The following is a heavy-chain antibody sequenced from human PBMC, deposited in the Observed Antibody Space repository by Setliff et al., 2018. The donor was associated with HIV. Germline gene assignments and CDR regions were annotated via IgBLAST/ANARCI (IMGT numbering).Heavy chain of an antibody. CDR1: GFTFSSYS. V-gene: IGHV3-21*01. CDR3: AREMAATAHPDDPYFQH. J-gene: IGHJ1*01. D-gene: IGHD6-13*01. Sequence: KPGGSLRLSCAASGFTFSSYSMNWVRQAPGKGLEWVSSISSSTRYIYYADSVKGRFTISRDNAKNSLYLQMNSLRAEDTAVYYCAREMAATAHPDDPYFQHWGQGTLVTVSS. CDR2: ISSSTRYI.